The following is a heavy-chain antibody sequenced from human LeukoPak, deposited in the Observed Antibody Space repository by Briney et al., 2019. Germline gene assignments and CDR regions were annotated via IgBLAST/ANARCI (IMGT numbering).Heavy chain of an antibody. CDR3: ARIGAYGGRPVDC. V-gene: IGHV3-48*03. Sequence: PGGSLRLSCAASGFTFSSSEINWVRQAPGKGLEWVSYISSSGSTMYYSDSVKGRFTISRDNAKNSLYLQMNSLRADDTAVYYCARIGAYGGRPVDCWGQGTLLTVSS. D-gene: IGHD4/OR15-4a*01. J-gene: IGHJ4*02. CDR1: GFTFSSSE. CDR2: ISSSGSTM.